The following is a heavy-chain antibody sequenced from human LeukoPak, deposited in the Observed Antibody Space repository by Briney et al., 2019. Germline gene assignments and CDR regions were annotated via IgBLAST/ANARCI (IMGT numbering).Heavy chain of an antibody. CDR3: ATISSGLLGVY. D-gene: IGHD6-19*01. CDR2: IYYSGST. CDR1: GGSISSSSYY. J-gene: IGHJ4*02. V-gene: IGHV4-39*01. Sequence: SETLSLTCTVSGGSISSSSYYWGWIRQPPGKGREWIGSIYYSGSTYYNPSLKSRVTISVDTSKNQFSLKLSSVTAADTAVYYCATISSGLLGVYWGQGTLVTVSS.